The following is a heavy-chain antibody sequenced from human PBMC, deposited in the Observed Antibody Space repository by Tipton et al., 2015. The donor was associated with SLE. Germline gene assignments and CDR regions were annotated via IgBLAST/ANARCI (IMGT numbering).Heavy chain of an antibody. D-gene: IGHD3-3*01. V-gene: IGHV4-38-2*02. CDR3: AREISYPSRWFDP. CDR1: GITFSDYY. J-gene: IGHJ5*02. CDR2: IYHSGST. Sequence: LRLSCAASGITFSDYYMSWIRQAPGKGLEWIGSIYHSGSTYYNPSLKSRVTISVDTSKNQFSLKLSSVAAADTAVYYCAREISYPSRWFDPWGQGTLVTVSS.